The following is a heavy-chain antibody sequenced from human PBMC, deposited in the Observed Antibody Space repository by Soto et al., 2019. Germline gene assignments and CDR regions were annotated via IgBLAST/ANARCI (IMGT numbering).Heavy chain of an antibody. CDR1: GGSIRSGGYY. V-gene: IGHV4-31*03. D-gene: IGHD3-22*01. CDR2: IYYSGST. Sequence: SETLSLTCTVSGGSIRSGGYYWSWIRKHPGKGLEWIGYIYYSGSTYYNPSLKSRFTISRDNSKNTLYLQMNSLRAEDTAVYYCAREIYDSSGYYIWRYYYYGMDVWGQGTTVTVSS. J-gene: IGHJ6*02. CDR3: AREIYDSSGYYIWRYYYYGMDV.